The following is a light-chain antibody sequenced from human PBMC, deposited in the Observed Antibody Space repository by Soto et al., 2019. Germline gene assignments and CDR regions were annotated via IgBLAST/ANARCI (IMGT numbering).Light chain of an antibody. CDR2: EDN. J-gene: IGLJ2*01. CDR1: SGSIASNY. CDR3: QSYDSSNHDVV. V-gene: IGLV6-57*04. Sequence: NFMLTQPHSVSESPGKTVTISCTRSSGSIASNYVQWYQQRPGSAPTTVIYEDNQRPSGVPDRFSGSIDSSSNSASLTISGLKTDDEADYYCQSYDSSNHDVVFGGGTKLTVL.